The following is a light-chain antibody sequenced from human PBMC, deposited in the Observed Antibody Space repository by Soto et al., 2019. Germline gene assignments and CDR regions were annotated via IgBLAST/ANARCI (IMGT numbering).Light chain of an antibody. CDR2: EVS. Sequence: QSALTQPASVSGSPGQSITIFFSGTSSDVGAYKFVSWYRHHPGKAPQVMIYEVSNRPSGVSNRFSGSKSGNTASLTISGLQPEDEGDYYCSSYTSTSTPGVFGGGTKLTVL. CDR1: SSDVGAYKF. V-gene: IGLV2-14*01. CDR3: SSYTSTSTPGV. J-gene: IGLJ3*02.